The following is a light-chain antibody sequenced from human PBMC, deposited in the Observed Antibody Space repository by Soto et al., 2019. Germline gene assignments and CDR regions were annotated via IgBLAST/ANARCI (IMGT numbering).Light chain of an antibody. CDR2: GNT. CDR3: QSYDSSLSGLWV. V-gene: IGLV1-40*01. CDR1: SSNIGAGFD. J-gene: IGLJ3*02. Sequence: QSVLTQPPSVSGAPGQRVTISCAGSSSNIGAGFDVHWYQQLPGTAPKLLIYGNTNRPSGVPDRFSGSKSGTSASLAITGLQAEDEAGYYCQSYDSSLSGLWVFGGGTKVTVL.